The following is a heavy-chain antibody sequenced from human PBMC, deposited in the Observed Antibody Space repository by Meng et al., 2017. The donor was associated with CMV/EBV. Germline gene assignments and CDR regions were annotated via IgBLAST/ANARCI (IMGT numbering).Heavy chain of an antibody. V-gene: IGHV3-66*02. J-gene: IGHJ4*02. CDR3: ANEYSSSSGPERTDY. CDR2: IYSGGST. Sequence: GESLKISCAASRFTVSSNYMSWVRQAPGKGLEWVSVIYSGGSTYYADSVKGRFTISRDNSKNTLYLQMNSLRAEDTAVYYCANEYSSSSGPERTDYWGQGTLVTVSS. D-gene: IGHD6-6*01. CDR1: RFTVSSNY.